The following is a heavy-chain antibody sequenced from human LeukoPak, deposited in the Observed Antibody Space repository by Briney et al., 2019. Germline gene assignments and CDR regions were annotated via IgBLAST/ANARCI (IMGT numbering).Heavy chain of an antibody. CDR2: IYTSGST. Sequence: SETLSLTCSVSGSITSGSYYWSWIRQPAGKGLEWIGRIYTSGSTNYNPSLKSRVTISVDTSKNQFSLKLSSVTAADTAVYYCARGNWANYYDSSGPPDYWGQGTLVTVSS. V-gene: IGHV4-61*02. J-gene: IGHJ4*02. D-gene: IGHD3-22*01. CDR1: GSITSGSYY. CDR3: ARGNWANYYDSSGPPDY.